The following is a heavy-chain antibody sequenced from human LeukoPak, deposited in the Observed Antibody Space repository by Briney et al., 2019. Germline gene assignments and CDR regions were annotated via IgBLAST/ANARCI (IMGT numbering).Heavy chain of an antibody. CDR2: ISAYNGNT. Sequence: GASVKVSCKASGYTFTSYGISWVRQAPGQGLEWMGWISAYNGNTNYAQKLQGRVTMTTDTSTSTAYMELRSLRSDDTAMYYCARDFRSGRYFPEYFQHWGQGTLVTVPS. V-gene: IGHV1-18*01. CDR1: GYTFTSYG. J-gene: IGHJ1*01. D-gene: IGHD6-19*01. CDR3: ARDFRSGRYFPEYFQH.